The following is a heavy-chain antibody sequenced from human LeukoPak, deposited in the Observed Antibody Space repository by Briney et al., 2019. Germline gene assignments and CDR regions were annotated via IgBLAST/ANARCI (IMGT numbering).Heavy chain of an antibody. J-gene: IGHJ4*02. D-gene: IGHD2/OR15-2a*01. CDR2: SYRHGVD. CDR3: ERIIYCRPNNCNAGGIYSDS. Sequence: AETLSLTCTVSGDSITSDYFWCWIRQSPGKGLQWIGISYRHGVDYYNPSLNSRVAMSIDTSKNQLSLKLTSVTAADTAVYYCERIIYCRPNNCNAGGIYSDSWGQGTLVTVSS. CDR1: GDSITSDYF. V-gene: IGHV4-38-2*02.